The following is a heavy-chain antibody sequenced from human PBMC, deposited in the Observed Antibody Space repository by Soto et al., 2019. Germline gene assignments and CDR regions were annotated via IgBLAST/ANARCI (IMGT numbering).Heavy chain of an antibody. D-gene: IGHD2-15*01. CDR1: GFSLSTSGVG. CDR2: IYWDDAK. V-gene: IGHV2-5*02. CDR3: AHRRAYWSGVRCYCIWFDP. Sequence: QITLKESGPTLVKPTQTLTLTCTLSGFSLSTSGVGVGWFRQPPGKALEWLELIYWDDAKRYSPSLKSGLTFHKHTSKNEVVLTRTNMDPVDTAKYYCAHRRAYWSGVRCYCIWFDPWGQGTLVTVSS. J-gene: IGHJ5*02.